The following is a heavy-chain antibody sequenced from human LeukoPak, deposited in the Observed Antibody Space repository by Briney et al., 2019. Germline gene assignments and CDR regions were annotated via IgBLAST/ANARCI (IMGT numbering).Heavy chain of an antibody. D-gene: IGHD3-10*01. Sequence: SETLSLTCTVSGGSISSYYWCWIRQPAGEGLEWIGRIYTSGSTNYNPSLKSRVTMSVDTSKNQFSLKLSSVTAADTAVYYCARDPMVRGPNYYYYYGMDVWGQGTTVTVSS. CDR3: ARDPMVRGPNYYYYYGMDV. V-gene: IGHV4-4*07. CDR2: IYTSGST. J-gene: IGHJ6*02. CDR1: GGSISSYY.